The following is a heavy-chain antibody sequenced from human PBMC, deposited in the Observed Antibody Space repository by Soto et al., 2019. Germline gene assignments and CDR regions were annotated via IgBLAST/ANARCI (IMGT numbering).Heavy chain of an antibody. V-gene: IGHV3-23*01. CDR3: AKNGPAYADAFDS. J-gene: IGHJ3*01. CDR1: GFIFASYA. D-gene: IGHD2-8*01. CDR2: ISGSAGTT. Sequence: GGSLRLSCSASGFIFASYAMSWVRQAPGKGLEWVSVISGSAGTTDYAGSVTGRFTISRDNSKNTLYLHMNSLKGEDTAVYYCAKNGPAYADAFDSWGQGTMVTVSS.